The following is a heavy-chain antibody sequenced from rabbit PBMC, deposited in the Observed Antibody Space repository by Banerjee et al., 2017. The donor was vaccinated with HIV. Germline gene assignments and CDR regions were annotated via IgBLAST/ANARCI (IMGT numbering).Heavy chain of an antibody. CDR1: GFYFSSRYY. Sequence: QEQLVESGGGLVQPGGSLKLTCTASGFYFSSRYYMCWVRQAPGKGLEWIGCIYIGSCITYYASWAKGRFSISKTSSTTVTLQMTSLTAADTATYFCARYDGGSGYFKLWGQGTLVTVS. D-gene: IGHD1-1*01. V-gene: IGHV1S45*01. CDR3: ARYDGGSGYFKL. CDR2: IYIGSCIT. J-gene: IGHJ4*01.